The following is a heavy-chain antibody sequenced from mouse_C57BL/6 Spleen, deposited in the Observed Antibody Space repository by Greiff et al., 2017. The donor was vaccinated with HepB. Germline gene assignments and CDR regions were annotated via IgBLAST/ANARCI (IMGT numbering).Heavy chain of an antibody. V-gene: IGHV1-54*01. CDR2: INPGSGGT. D-gene: IGHD2-2*01. Sequence: QVQLQQSGAELVRPGTSVKVSCKASGYAFTNYLIEWVKQRPGPGLEWIGVINPGSGGTNYNEKFKGKATLTADKSSSTAYMQLSSLTSEDSAVYFCAREENMVPYYAMDYWGQGTSVTVSS. CDR3: AREENMVPYYAMDY. CDR1: GYAFTNYL. J-gene: IGHJ4*01.